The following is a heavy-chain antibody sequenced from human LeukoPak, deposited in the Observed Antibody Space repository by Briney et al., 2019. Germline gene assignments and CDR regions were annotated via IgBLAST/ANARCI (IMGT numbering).Heavy chain of an antibody. CDR1: SGTFSSYD. D-gene: IGHD5-24*01. CDR2: IIPILDIA. Sequence: GASLKVSCKASSGTFSSYDMSWLRQAPGQGLEWRGRIIPILDIANCSQKFQGRVTITANKSTSTAYMELSSLRSEDTAVYYCERAMATTTRNYYYYGMDVWGQGTTVTVSS. V-gene: IGHV1-69*04. J-gene: IGHJ6*02. CDR3: ERAMATTTRNYYYYGMDV.